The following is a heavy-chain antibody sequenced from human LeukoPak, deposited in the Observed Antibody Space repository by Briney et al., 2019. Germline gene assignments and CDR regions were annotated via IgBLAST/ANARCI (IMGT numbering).Heavy chain of an antibody. D-gene: IGHD3-22*01. CDR3: AREGREVDYDSSGSIDGVDY. V-gene: IGHV1-46*01. Sequence: ASVKVSCKASGYTFTSYYMHWVRQAPGQGLEWMGIINPSGGSTSYAQKFQGRVTMTRDTSTSTVYMELSSVTAADTAVYYCAREGREVDYDSSGSIDGVDYWGQGTLVTVSS. J-gene: IGHJ4*02. CDR1: GYTFTSYY. CDR2: INPSGGST.